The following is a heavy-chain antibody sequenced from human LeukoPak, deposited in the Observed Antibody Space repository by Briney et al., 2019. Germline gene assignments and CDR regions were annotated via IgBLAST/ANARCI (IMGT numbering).Heavy chain of an antibody. V-gene: IGHV1-46*01. J-gene: IGHJ5*02. D-gene: IGHD2-2*03. Sequence: GASVKVSCKASGYTFTSYYMHWVRQAPGQGLGWMGIINPSGGSTSYAQKFQGRVTMTRDTSTSTVYMELSGLRSEDTAVYYCARSLRMDNWFDPWGQGTLVTVSS. CDR1: GYTFTSYY. CDR3: ARSLRMDNWFDP. CDR2: INPSGGST.